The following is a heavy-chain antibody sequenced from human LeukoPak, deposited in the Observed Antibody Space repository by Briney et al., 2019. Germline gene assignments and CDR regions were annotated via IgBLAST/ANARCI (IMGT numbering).Heavy chain of an antibody. D-gene: IGHD4/OR15-4a*01. CDR3: AKDGAFWRH. Sequence: SETLSLTCTVSGGSISSSYGTWIRQPPGKGLEWIGYIFYSGGTNYNPSLKSRVTISVDTSRNQFSLKLSSVTAADTAVYYCAKDGAFWRHWGQGTLDTVSS. CDR1: GGSISSSY. V-gene: IGHV4-59*01. CDR2: IFYSGGT. J-gene: IGHJ4*02.